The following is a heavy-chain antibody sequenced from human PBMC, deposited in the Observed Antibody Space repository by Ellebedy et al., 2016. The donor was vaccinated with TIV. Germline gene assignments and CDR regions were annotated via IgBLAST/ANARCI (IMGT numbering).Heavy chain of an antibody. V-gene: IGHV3-21*05. CDR2: LIIRKTYK. J-gene: IGHJ4*02. CDR3: ARDQTGYCSGGSCYPWDS. D-gene: IGHD2-15*01. Sequence: PGKSVDLGGCLIIRKTYKWYADSLKDRFTISRDNAKNSLYLQMNSLRAGDMAVYYCARDQTGYCSGGSCYPWDSWGQGTLVTVSS.